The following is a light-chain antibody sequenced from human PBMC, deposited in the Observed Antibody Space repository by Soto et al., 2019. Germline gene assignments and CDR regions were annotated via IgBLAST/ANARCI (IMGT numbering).Light chain of an antibody. CDR1: QGISSY. CDR2: GAS. CDR3: QQTNSFPLT. Sequence: INFTQSPSSLSASVGDRVTITCRASQGISSYLALYQQKPGKAPKLLIYGASSLQSGVPSRFSGSGSETDFTLTISSLQPEYSATYYCQQTNSFPLTFGGGTKVDIK. V-gene: IGKV1-9*01. J-gene: IGKJ4*02.